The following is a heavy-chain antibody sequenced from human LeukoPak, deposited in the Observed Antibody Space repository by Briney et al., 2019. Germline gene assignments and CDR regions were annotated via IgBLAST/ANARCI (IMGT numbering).Heavy chain of an antibody. V-gene: IGHV1-18*01. CDR3: ARDGDYGVHEAYYMDV. J-gene: IGHJ6*03. D-gene: IGHD4-17*01. CDR1: GYTFSSYG. Sequence: GASVKVSCKASGYTFSSYGISWVRQAPGQGLEWMGWISAYNGNTKYAQNLQGRITMTKDTSTSTAYMELRSLRSDDTAVYYCARDGDYGVHEAYYMDVWGKGITVTVSS. CDR2: ISAYNGNT.